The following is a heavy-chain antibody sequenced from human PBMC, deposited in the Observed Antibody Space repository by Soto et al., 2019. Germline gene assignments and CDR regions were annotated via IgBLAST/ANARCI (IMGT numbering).Heavy chain of an antibody. D-gene: IGHD3-3*01. V-gene: IGHV3-23*01. CDR1: GFTFSSYA. J-gene: IGHJ4*02. CDR3: AKNSRQYYDFWSGFPFFDY. CDR2: ISGSGGST. Sequence: GGSLRLSCAATGFTFSSYAMSWVRQAPGKGLEWVSAISGSGGSTYYADSVKGRFTISRDNSKNTLYLQMNSLRAEDTALYCCAKNSRQYYDFWSGFPFFDYWGQGTLVTVSS.